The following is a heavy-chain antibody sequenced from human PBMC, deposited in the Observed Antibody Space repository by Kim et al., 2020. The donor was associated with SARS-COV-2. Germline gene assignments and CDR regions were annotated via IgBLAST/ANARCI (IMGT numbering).Heavy chain of an antibody. CDR2: ITSSSSYI. Sequence: GGSLRLSCAASGFTFSSYSMNWVRQAPGKGLEWVSSITSSSSYIYYADSVKGRFTISRDNAKNSLYLQMNSLRAEDTAVYYCARGPSPPRGTMARGVIITWIFDYWGQGTLVTVSS. J-gene: IGHJ4*02. CDR1: GFTFSSYS. V-gene: IGHV3-21*01. D-gene: IGHD3-10*01. CDR3: ARGPSPPRGTMARGVIITWIFDY.